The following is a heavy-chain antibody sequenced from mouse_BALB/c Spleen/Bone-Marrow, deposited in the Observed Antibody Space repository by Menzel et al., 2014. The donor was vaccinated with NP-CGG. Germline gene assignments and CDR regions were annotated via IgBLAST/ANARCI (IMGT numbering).Heavy chain of an antibody. Sequence: EVKLEESGAELVKPGASVKLSCTASGFNIKDTYMHWVKQRPEQGLEWIGWIDPANGNIKYDPKFQGKATITADTSSNTAYLQLSSLTSEDTAVYYCAPYYYGRWFANWGQGTLVTVSA. CDR2: IDPANGNI. V-gene: IGHV14-3*02. CDR1: GFNIKDTY. J-gene: IGHJ3*01. D-gene: IGHD1-1*01. CDR3: APYYYGRWFAN.